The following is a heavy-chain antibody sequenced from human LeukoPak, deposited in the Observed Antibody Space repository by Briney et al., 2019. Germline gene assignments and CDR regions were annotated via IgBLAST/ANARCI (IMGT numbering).Heavy chain of an antibody. CDR2: IYYSGST. CDR1: GGSISSYY. V-gene: IGHV4-59*01. Sequence: SETLSLTCTVSGGSISSYYWSWIRQPPGKGLEWIGYIYYSGSTNYNPSLKSQVTISVDTSKNQFSLKLSSVTAADTAVYYCASQYYYDSSGYPPFDYWGQGTLVTVSS. J-gene: IGHJ4*02. CDR3: ASQYYYDSSGYPPFDY. D-gene: IGHD3-22*01.